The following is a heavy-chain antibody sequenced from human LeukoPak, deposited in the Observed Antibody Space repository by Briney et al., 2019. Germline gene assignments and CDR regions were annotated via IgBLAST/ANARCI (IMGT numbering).Heavy chain of an antibody. V-gene: IGHV3-23*01. D-gene: IGHD6-19*01. CDR1: GFGFRTYA. CDR3: AKRRYSSGGSFDY. Sequence: GGSLRLSCAASGFGFRTYAMSWVRQAPGKGREWVSGIDSGGNTYYADSVRGRFTISRDNSNNTLYVQMNSLRAEDTAVYYCAKRRYSSGGSFDYWGQGTLVTVSA. J-gene: IGHJ4*02. CDR2: IDSGGNT.